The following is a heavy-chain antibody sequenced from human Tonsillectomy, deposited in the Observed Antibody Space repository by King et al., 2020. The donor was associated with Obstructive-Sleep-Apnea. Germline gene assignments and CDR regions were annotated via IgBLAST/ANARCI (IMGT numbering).Heavy chain of an antibody. CDR3: SRDAGP. V-gene: IGHV3-30*09. CDR2: ISYDGTNK. J-gene: IGHJ5*02. CDR1: GFTFSSFA. Sequence: VQLVESGGGVVQPGRSLRLSCAATGFTFSSFAMHWVRQAPGKGLEWVALISYDGTNKYLSDSVKGRFAISRDNSNNSVYLQMNSLRPEDTAVYYCSRDAGPWGQGTLVTVSS.